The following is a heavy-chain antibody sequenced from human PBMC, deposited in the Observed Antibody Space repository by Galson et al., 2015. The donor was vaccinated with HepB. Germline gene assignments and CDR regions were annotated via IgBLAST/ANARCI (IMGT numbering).Heavy chain of an antibody. CDR1: GFTFSNYG. V-gene: IGHV3-30*18. CDR2: ISNDGSNK. CDR3: AKVSYKWTQLWLYFDQ. D-gene: IGHD5-18*01. Sequence: SLRLSCAASGFTFSNYGMHWVRQAPGKGLEWVAVISNDGSNKYYADSVKGRFTISRDNSKNTLYLQMNSLRAEDTAVYYCAKVSYKWTQLWLYFDQWGQGTLVTVSS. J-gene: IGHJ4*02.